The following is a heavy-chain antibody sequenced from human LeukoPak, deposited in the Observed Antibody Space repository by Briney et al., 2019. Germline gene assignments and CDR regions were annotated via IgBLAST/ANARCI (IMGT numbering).Heavy chain of an antibody. CDR3: AREPSYYFDY. CDR1: GFTFSSYA. CDR2: ISYDGSNK. V-gene: IGHV3-30-3*01. Sequence: GGSLRLSCAASGFTFSSYAMHWVRQAPGKGLEWVAVISYDGSNKYYADSVKGRFTISRDNSKNTLYLQMNSLRAEDTVMYYCAREPSYYFDYWGQGTLVTVSS. J-gene: IGHJ4*02.